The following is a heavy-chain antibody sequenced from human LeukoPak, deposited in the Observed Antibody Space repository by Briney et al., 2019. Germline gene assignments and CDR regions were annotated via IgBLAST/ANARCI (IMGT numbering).Heavy chain of an antibody. CDR1: GGSFSGYY. V-gene: IGHV4-34*01. Sequence: KPSETLSLTCAVYGGSFSGYYWSWIRQPPGKGLEWIGEINHSGSTNYNPSLKSRVTISVDTSKNQFSLKLSSVTAADTAVYYCARGRDIVVVVAADFDYWGQGTLVTVSS. D-gene: IGHD2-15*01. CDR3: ARGRDIVVVVAADFDY. J-gene: IGHJ4*02. CDR2: INHSGST.